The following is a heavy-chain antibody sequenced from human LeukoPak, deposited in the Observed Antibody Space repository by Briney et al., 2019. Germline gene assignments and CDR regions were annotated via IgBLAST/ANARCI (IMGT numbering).Heavy chain of an antibody. J-gene: IGHJ3*02. Sequence: SETLSLTFTVSGGSISSYYWSWIRQPAGKGLEWIGRIYTSGSTNYNPSLKSRVTMSVDTSKNQFSLKLSSVTAADTAVYYCARDCSSTSRQKDAFDIWGQGTMVTVSS. CDR2: IYTSGST. D-gene: IGHD2-2*01. V-gene: IGHV4-4*07. CDR1: GGSISSYY. CDR3: ARDCSSTSRQKDAFDI.